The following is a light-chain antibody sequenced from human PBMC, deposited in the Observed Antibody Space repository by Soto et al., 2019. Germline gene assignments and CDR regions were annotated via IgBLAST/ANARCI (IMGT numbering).Light chain of an antibody. Sequence: QSVLTQPASVSGSPGQSITISCTGTSSDVGAYNFVSWYQQHPGKAPKLIFYEVSNRPPGLSDRFSGSKSGTTASLTISGLQAEDEADYYCNSYTTSNTFVFGSGTKVTVL. CDR1: SSDVGAYNF. CDR2: EVS. V-gene: IGLV2-14*01. CDR3: NSYTTSNTFV. J-gene: IGLJ1*01.